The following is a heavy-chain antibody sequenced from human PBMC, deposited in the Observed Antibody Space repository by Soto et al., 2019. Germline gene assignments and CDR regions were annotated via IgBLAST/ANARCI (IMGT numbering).Heavy chain of an antibody. Sequence: ASVKVSCKASGYTFTGYYMHWVRQAPGQGLEWMGWINPNSGGTNYAQKFQGWVTMTRDTSISTAYMELSRLRSDDTAVYYCAREPIGVNTATGLGPYAFAIWGQGTMVTVSS. CDR1: GYTFTGYY. J-gene: IGHJ3*02. CDR2: INPNSGGT. D-gene: IGHD5-18*01. CDR3: AREPIGVNTATGLGPYAFAI. V-gene: IGHV1-2*04.